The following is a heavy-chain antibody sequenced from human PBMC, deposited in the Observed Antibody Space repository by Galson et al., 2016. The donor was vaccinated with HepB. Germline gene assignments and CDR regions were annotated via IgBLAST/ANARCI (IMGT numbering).Heavy chain of an antibody. Sequence: SLRLSCAASGFTFRDSNMTWVRQAPGKGLHWVSTITGSGVSSYYADSVKGRFTTSRDNSKNILYLQMNSLRADDTAVYYCAKDGGTWGYYYGDWNLDLWGRGTLVTVSS. D-gene: IGHD3-16*01. V-gene: IGHV3-23*01. J-gene: IGHJ2*01. CDR2: ITGSGVSS. CDR3: AKDGGTWGYYYGDWNLDL. CDR1: GFTFRDSN.